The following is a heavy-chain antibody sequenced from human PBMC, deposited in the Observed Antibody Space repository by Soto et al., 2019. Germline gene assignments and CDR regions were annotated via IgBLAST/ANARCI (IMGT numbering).Heavy chain of an antibody. V-gene: IGHV1-18*01. Sequence: AAVQVSCKTSVYTFTSYGISWVRQAPGQGLEWMGWISAYNGTPNSAQTLQGRVTMTTDTSTSTASMELRSLRSDDTAEYYCASWGDTNWFDPWGQGTLVTVSS. CDR1: VYTFTSYG. J-gene: IGHJ5*02. D-gene: IGHD1-26*01. CDR3: ASWGDTNWFDP. CDR2: ISAYNGTP.